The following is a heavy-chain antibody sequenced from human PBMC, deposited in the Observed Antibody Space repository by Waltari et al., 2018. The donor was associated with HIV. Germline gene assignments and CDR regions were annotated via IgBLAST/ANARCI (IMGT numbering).Heavy chain of an antibody. CDR2: TYHSGNT. Sequence: QLQLQESGPGLVKPSETLSLTCSVSGGSISSSNYYWGWIRQPPGEGLEWIGTTYHSGNTYYNPSLKGRVTMSVDTSKNQFSLKLNSVTAADAAVYYCARQPIPGIAVAGTYYYYGMDVWGQGTTVTVS. CDR1: GGSISSSNYY. J-gene: IGHJ6*02. CDR3: ARQPIPGIAVAGTYYYYGMDV. D-gene: IGHD6-19*01. V-gene: IGHV4-39*01.